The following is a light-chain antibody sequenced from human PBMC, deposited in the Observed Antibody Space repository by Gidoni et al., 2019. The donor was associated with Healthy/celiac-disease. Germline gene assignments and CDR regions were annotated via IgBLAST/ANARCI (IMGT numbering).Light chain of an antibody. J-gene: IGKJ1*01. CDR3: QQRSNWPPT. CDR2: DAS. CDR1: KSVSSY. Sequence: EIVLPQSPATLSLSPRERATLSCRASKSVSSYLAWYQQKPGQAPRLLIYDASNRATGIPARFSGSGSGTDFTLTISSLEPEDFAVYYCQQRSNWPPTFGQGTKVEIK. V-gene: IGKV3-11*01.